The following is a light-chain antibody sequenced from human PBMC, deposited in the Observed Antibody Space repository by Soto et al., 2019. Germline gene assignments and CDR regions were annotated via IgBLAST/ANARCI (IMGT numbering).Light chain of an antibody. Sequence: EIVMTQSPATLSVSPGEKATLSCRASQTVSNNLAWYQQKPGQAPRLLIYFASTRATGIPAGFSGSGSGTEVTLTISSLQSEGFAVYYCQQYNQWPLTFGGGTKAET. CDR2: FAS. J-gene: IGKJ4*01. CDR1: QTVSNN. CDR3: QQYNQWPLT. V-gene: IGKV3-15*01.